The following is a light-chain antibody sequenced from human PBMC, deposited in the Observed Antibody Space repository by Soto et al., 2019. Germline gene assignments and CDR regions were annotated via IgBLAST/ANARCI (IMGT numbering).Light chain of an antibody. V-gene: IGKV1-5*01. CDR3: QQFHSFPIT. CDR2: DAT. Sequence: DIQMTQSPSTLSASAGDRVTITCRASQSITIWLAWYQQKPGKAPKLLIYDATTLESGVPSRFSGSGSGTEFTLTISCLHPDDFATYYCQQFHSFPITFGQGTRLEIK. CDR1: QSITIW. J-gene: IGKJ5*01.